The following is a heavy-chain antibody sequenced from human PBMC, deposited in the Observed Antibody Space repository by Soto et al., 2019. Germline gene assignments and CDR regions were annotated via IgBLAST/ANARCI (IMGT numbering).Heavy chain of an antibody. V-gene: IGHV3-30*03. CDR2: ISYDGSTT. D-gene: IGHD2-21*02. J-gene: IGHJ4*02. CDR1: GFTFSNSD. CDR3: GAGDGDY. Sequence: QVQLVESGGGVVQPGRSLRLSCAASGFTFSNSDIQCVRQAPGKGLEWVAVISYDGSTTYYLDSVKVRFTLSRDNSRNTLYLQMNSLRVEDTAVYYCGAGDGDYWGQGTLVTVSS.